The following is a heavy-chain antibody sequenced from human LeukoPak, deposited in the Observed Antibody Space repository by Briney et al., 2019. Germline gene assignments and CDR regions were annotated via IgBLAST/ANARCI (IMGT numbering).Heavy chain of an antibody. CDR1: GYGFINYG. Sequence: ASVNVSCKTSGYGFINYGINWVRQAPGQGLEWMGWINAYKRSTSYTQKFQGRVTMTTDTSTSTAYMALKSLRSDDTAVYYCARDLSSGWNDYWGQGTLVTVSS. CDR3: ARDLSSGWNDY. CDR2: INAYKRST. J-gene: IGHJ4*02. D-gene: IGHD6-19*01. V-gene: IGHV1-18*01.